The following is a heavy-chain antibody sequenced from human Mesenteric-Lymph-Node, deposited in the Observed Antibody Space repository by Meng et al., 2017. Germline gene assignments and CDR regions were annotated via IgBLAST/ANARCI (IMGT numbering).Heavy chain of an antibody. Sequence: SVKVSCKASGYTFTSYDINWVRQAPGQGLEWMGGIIPIFGTANYAQKFQGRVTITTDESTSTAYMELSSLRSEDTAVYYCARNSAGSIGSAFDIWGQGTMVTVSS. CDR3: ARNSAGSIGSAFDI. D-gene: IGHD1/OR15-1a*01. V-gene: IGHV1-69*05. CDR2: IIPIFGTA. J-gene: IGHJ3*02. CDR1: GYTFTSYD.